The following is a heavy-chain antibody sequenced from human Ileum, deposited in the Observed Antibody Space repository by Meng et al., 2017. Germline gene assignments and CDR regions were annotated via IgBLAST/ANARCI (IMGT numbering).Heavy chain of an antibody. J-gene: IGHJ4*02. CDR3: AKDWGGVGALDY. CDR1: GFTFTGNW. D-gene: IGHD1-26*01. Sequence: EGLLGESGGGFVQPGGYRRLSCAVSGFTFTGNWMHWVRQIPGKGPVWVARTNGDGTYTEYADSVRGRFTISRDNAKNTMYLQMISLRVEDTAVYFCAKDWGGVGALDYWGQGSLVTVSS. V-gene: IGHV3-74*03. CDR2: TNGDGTYT.